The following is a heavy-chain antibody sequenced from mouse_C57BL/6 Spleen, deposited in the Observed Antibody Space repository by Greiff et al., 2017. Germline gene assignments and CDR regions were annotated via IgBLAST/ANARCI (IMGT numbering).Heavy chain of an antibody. V-gene: IGHV1-50*01. Sequence: QVQLQQPGAELVKPGASVKLSCKASGYTFTSYWMQWVKQRPGQGLEWIGEIDPSDSYTNYNQKFKGKATWTVDTSSSTAYMQLSSLTSEDSAVYYCAIYDGYFYFDYWGQGTTLTVSS. J-gene: IGHJ2*01. D-gene: IGHD2-3*01. CDR1: GYTFTSYW. CDR2: IDPSDSYT. CDR3: AIYDGYFYFDY.